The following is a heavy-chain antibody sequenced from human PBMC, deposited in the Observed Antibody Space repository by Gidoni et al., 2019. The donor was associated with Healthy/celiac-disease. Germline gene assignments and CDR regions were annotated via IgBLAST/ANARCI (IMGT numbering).Heavy chain of an antibody. D-gene: IGHD3-16*02. V-gene: IGHV4-34*01. CDR1: GVFFSGYY. Sequence: QVQLQHRGEGLLKPSATLSLTCAVYGVFFSGYYWSGIRQPPGKGLEWFGEIKHSGSTNSNPALKSRVTISVDTSKNQFYLKLSSVTATDTAVYYCARGYHYDYFWGSYRQVYFDYWGQGTLVTVSS. CDR3: ARGYHYDYFWGSYRQVYFDY. CDR2: IKHSGST. J-gene: IGHJ4*01.